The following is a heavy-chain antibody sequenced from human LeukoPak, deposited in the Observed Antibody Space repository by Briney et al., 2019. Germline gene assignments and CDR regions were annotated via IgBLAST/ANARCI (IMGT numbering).Heavy chain of an antibody. J-gene: IGHJ3*02. D-gene: IGHD3-3*01. Sequence: PGRSLRLSCAASGFTFDDYAMHWVRQAPGKGLEWVSGISWNSGSIGYADSVKGRFTISRDNAKNSLYLQMNSLRAEDTALYYCAKDATYDVWDAFDIWGQGTMVTVSS. V-gene: IGHV3-9*01. CDR3: AKDATYDVWDAFDI. CDR2: ISWNSGSI. CDR1: GFTFDDYA.